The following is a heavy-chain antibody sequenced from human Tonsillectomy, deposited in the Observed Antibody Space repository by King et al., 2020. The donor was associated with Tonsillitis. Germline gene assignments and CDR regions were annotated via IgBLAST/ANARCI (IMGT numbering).Heavy chain of an antibody. J-gene: IGHJ4*02. CDR2: IDPGDSYT. Sequence: VQLVESGAEVKKPGESLRISCKGSGFNLTYYWITWVRQMPGKGLEWMGRIDPGDSYTNYSPSFQGHVTISADKSISAVYLQWSSLTASDTAIYYCARRLRPQYYGTSGQRDYWGQGTLVTVSS. D-gene: IGHD3-10*01. CDR3: ARRLRPQYYGTSGQRDY. CDR1: GFNLTYYW. V-gene: IGHV5-10-1*03.